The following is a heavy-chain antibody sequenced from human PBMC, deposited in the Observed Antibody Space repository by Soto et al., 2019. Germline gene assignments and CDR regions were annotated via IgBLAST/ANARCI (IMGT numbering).Heavy chain of an antibody. CDR2: INSDGGST. Sequence: QLVESGGGLVQPGGSLRLSCAASGFSFSNYWMHWVRQGPGKGLVWVSRINSDGGSTTYADSVKGRFTIARDNAKNTLYLQLSSLRAEDTAVYYCARGGGYCIGTRCPYVVDYWGQGSLVTVSS. J-gene: IGHJ4*02. D-gene: IGHD2-2*01. V-gene: IGHV3-74*01. CDR1: GFSFSNYW. CDR3: ARGGGYCIGTRCPYVVDY.